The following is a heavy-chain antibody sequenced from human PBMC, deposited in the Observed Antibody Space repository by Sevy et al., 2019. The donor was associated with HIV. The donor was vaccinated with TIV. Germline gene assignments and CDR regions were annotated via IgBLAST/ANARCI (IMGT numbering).Heavy chain of an antibody. CDR2: IGTLGDT. CDR1: GFSFSDSD. V-gene: IGHV3-13*01. D-gene: IGHD2-21*01. J-gene: IGHJ4*02. Sequence: GGSLRLSCAGYGFSFSDSDMHWVRHPTGKSLEWISSIGTLGDTFYADSVKGGFTISRENAKSSLYLQMSNLRAGDTALYYCVRGLQTHCDRTACPLDHWGQGTLVTVSS. CDR3: VRGLQTHCDRTACPLDH.